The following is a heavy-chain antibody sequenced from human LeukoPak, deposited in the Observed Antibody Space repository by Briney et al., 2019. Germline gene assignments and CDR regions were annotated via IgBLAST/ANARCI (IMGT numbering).Heavy chain of an antibody. J-gene: IGHJ4*01. CDR1: GFTFTDYW. D-gene: IGHD6-13*01. Sequence: PGGSLRLSCAVSGFTFTDYWMNWLRQAPGKGLEWVASIRQDGGEKSYVDSVKGRFTISRDNTKSSLYLQINSLRAEDTAVYYCARDGTAAGLYFDLWGQGTLVTVSS. CDR2: IRQDGGEK. V-gene: IGHV3-7*01. CDR3: ARDGTAAGLYFDL.